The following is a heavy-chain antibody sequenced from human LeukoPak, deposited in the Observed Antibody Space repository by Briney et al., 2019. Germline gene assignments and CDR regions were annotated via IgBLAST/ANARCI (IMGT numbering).Heavy chain of an antibody. CDR2: IYYSGST. J-gene: IGHJ4*02. D-gene: IGHD2-2*01. Sequence: SETLSLTCTVSGGSISSSSYYWGWIRQPPGKGLEWIGSIYYSGSTYYNPSLKSRVTISVDTSKNQFSLKLSSVTAADTAVYYCARAPIVVVPADYYFDYWGQGTLVTVSS. CDR3: ARAPIVVVPADYYFDY. CDR1: GGSISSSSYY. V-gene: IGHV4-39*07.